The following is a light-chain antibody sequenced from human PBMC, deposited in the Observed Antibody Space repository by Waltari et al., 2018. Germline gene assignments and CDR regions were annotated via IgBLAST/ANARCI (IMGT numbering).Light chain of an antibody. V-gene: IGKV3-15*01. Sequence: EIMMTQSPATLSVSPGDRATLSCRASQNIYTNLAWYQQKPGQTPRLLIYGASTRPTGIPARCSGSGSGTEFTLTINSLQSEDFAVYYCQQYNSWLTWTFGKGTKVEIK. J-gene: IGKJ1*01. CDR2: GAS. CDR3: QQYNSWLTWT. CDR1: QNIYTN.